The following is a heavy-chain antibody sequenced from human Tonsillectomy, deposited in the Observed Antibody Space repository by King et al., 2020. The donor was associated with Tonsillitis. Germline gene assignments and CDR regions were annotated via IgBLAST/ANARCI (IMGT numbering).Heavy chain of an antibody. CDR2: INPSGGST. Sequence: VQLVESGAEVKKPGASVKVSCKASGYTFTSYYMHWVRQAPGQGLEWMGIINPSGGSTSFAQKFQGRVTMTRDTSTSTVYMELSSLRSEDTAVYYCARATYYYGSGSYFLFDYWGQGTLVTVSS. D-gene: IGHD3-10*01. CDR1: GYTFTSYY. J-gene: IGHJ4*02. V-gene: IGHV1-46*01. CDR3: ARATYYYGSGSYFLFDY.